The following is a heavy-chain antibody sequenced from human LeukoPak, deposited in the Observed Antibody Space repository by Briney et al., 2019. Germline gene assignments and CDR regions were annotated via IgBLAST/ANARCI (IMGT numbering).Heavy chain of an antibody. D-gene: IGHD3-22*01. CDR2: IKSKTDGGTT. Sequence: AGGSLRLSCAASGFTFSNAWMSWVRQAPGKGLEWVGRIKSKTDGGTTDYAAPVKGRFTISRDDSKNTLYLQMNSLKTEDTAVYYCTTSTPHYYDSSPDRAFDIWGQGTMVTVSS. CDR3: TTSTPHYYDSSPDRAFDI. CDR1: GFTFSNAW. J-gene: IGHJ3*02. V-gene: IGHV3-15*01.